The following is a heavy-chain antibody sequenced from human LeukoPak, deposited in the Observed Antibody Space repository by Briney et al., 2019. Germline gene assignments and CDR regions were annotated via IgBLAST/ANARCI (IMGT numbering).Heavy chain of an antibody. CDR2: ISDNGGSK. D-gene: IGHD5-12*01. CDR3: TRDGGQSGFDFDY. V-gene: IGHV3-23*01. CDR1: GFTFSTYA. J-gene: IGHJ4*02. Sequence: GGSLRLSCAASGFTFSTYAMSWVRQAPGKGLERVSAISDNGGSKHYADSVKGRFTISRDNSENTLYLQMNSLRAEDTAVYYCTRDGGQSGFDFDYWGQGTLVTVSS.